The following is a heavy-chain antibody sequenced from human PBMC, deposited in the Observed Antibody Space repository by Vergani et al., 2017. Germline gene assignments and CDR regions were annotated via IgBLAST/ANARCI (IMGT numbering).Heavy chain of an antibody. CDR2: ISGHGDRT. D-gene: IGHD2/OR15-2a*01. V-gene: IGHV3-23*04. CDR1: GFTFSNSA. J-gene: IGHJ4*02. CDR3: AREERSNTSPFVGD. Sequence: EVQLVESGGGLVKPGGSLRLSCEASGFTFSNSAMSWVRQTSGKGLEWVSAISGHGDRTYYADSVKGRFTISRDNSKNTVYLQMNSLKAEDRATYYCAREERSNTSPFVGDWGQGTLVTV.